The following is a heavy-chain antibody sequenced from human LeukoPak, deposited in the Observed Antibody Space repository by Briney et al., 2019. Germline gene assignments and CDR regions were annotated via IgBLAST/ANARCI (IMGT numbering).Heavy chain of an antibody. J-gene: IGHJ6*03. D-gene: IGHD6-6*01. CDR1: GGSISSYY. V-gene: IGHV4-59*01. CDR3: ARDWGVGGRPGYMDV. Sequence: SETLSLTCTVSGGSISSYYWSWIRQPPGKGLEWIGYIYYSGNTNYNPSLKSRVTILVDTSKNQVSLKLSSVAAADTAVYFCARDWGVGGRPGYMDVWGKGTTVTVSS. CDR2: IYYSGNT.